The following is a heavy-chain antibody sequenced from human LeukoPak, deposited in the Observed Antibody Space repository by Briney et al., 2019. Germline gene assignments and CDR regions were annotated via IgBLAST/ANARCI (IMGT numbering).Heavy chain of an antibody. J-gene: IGHJ4*02. CDR2: ISSSSSYI. CDR1: GFTFSSYS. D-gene: IGHD3-22*01. Sequence: GGSLRLSCAASGFTFSSYSMNWVRQAPGKGLEWVSSISSSSSYIYYADSVKGRFTISRDNAKNSLYLQMNSLRAEDTAVYYCAGTKGYYYDSSGYYDYWGQGTLVTVSS. V-gene: IGHV3-21*01. CDR3: AGTKGYYYDSSGYYDY.